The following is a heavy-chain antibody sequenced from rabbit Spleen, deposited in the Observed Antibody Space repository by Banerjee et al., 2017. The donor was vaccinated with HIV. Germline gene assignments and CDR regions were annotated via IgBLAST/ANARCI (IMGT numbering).Heavy chain of an antibody. CDR3: ARKDNSDGTAYDL. V-gene: IGHV1S40*01. D-gene: IGHD6-1*01. CDR2: INIVTGKA. Sequence: QSLEESGGDLVKPGGSLTLTCKASGVSFSDKDVMCWVRQAPGKGLEWIACINIVTGKAVYASWAKGRFTISKASSTTVTLQMTSLTAADTATYFCARKDNSDGTAYDLWGPGTLVTVS. CDR1: GVSFSDKDV. J-gene: IGHJ4*01.